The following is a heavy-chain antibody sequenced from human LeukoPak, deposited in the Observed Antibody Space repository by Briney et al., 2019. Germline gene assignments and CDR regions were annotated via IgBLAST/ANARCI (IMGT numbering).Heavy chain of an antibody. V-gene: IGHV4-59*12. D-gene: IGHD2-2*01. Sequence: SETLSLTCTVSGGSITGYYWSWIRQPPGKGLEWIGYVFYSGGTLYNPSVNSRVSISVDTSKTQFSLKLTSVTAADTAVYYCARDSLDIVVAPATYYMDVWGKGTTVTVSS. CDR1: GGSITGYY. CDR2: VFYSGGT. CDR3: ARDSLDIVVAPATYYMDV. J-gene: IGHJ6*03.